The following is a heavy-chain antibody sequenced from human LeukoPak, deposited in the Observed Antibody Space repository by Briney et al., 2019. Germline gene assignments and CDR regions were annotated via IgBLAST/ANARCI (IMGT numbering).Heavy chain of an antibody. CDR2: IKQDGSEK. CDR3: ARGVSLRFLGWLLGNWYFDL. CDR1: GFTLSRYS. J-gene: IGHJ2*01. D-gene: IGHD3-3*01. Sequence: GGSLRLSCAASGFTLSRYSMNWVRQAPGKGLEWVANIKQDGSEKYYVDSVKGRFTISRDNAKNSLYLQMNSLRAEDTAVYYCARGVSLRFLGWLLGNWYFDLWGRGTLSLSPQ. V-gene: IGHV3-7*04.